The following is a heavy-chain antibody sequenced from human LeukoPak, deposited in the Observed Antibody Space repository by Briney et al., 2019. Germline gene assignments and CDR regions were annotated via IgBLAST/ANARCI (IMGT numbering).Heavy chain of an antibody. CDR1: GFTFSSYS. V-gene: IGHV3-21*01. Sequence: GGSLRLSCAASGFTFSSYSMNWVRQAPGKGLEWVSSISSSSSYIYYADSVKGRFTISRDNAKNSLYLQMNSLRAEDTAVYYCARAGLAYVLGTYDAFDIWRQGTMVTVSS. CDR3: ARAGLAYVLGTYDAFDI. CDR2: ISSSSSYI. J-gene: IGHJ3*02. D-gene: IGHD3-16*01.